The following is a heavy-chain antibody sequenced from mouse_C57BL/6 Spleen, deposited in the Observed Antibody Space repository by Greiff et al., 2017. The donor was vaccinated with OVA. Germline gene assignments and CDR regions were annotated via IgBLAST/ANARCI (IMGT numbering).Heavy chain of an antibody. Sequence: QVQLQQPGAELVRPGSSVKLSCKASGYTFTSYWMDWVKQRPGQGLEWIGNIYPSDSETHYNQKFKDKATLTVDKSSSTAYMHLSSLTSEDFAVYYCARGYYGRWYFDVWGTGTTVTVSS. V-gene: IGHV1-61*01. D-gene: IGHD1-1*01. CDR1: GYTFTSYW. CDR3: ARGYYGRWYFDV. CDR2: IYPSDSET. J-gene: IGHJ1*03.